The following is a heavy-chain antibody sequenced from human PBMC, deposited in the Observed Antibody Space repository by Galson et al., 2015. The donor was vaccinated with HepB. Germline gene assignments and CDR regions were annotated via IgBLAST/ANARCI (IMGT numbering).Heavy chain of an antibody. J-gene: IGHJ6*02. CDR1: GFTFSSYS. V-gene: IGHV3-48*02. Sequence: SLRLSCAASGFTFSSYSMNWVRQAPGKGLEWVSYISSSSSTIYYADSVKGRFTISRDNAKNSLYLQMNSLRDEDTAVYYCARDRELGYYYGMDVWGQGTTVTVSS. D-gene: IGHD1-7*01. CDR3: ARDRELGYYYGMDV. CDR2: ISSSSSTI.